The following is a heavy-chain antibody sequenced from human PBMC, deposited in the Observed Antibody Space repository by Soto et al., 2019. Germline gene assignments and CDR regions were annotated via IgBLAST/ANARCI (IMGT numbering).Heavy chain of an antibody. CDR2: FSCPGGGT. CDR1: GFTFSRYA. Sequence: SGESLSLTCAASGFTFSRYAMNWVRLAPGKGLEWVSTFSCPGGGTYYADSVKGSFTISRDNFKSSLYLQMSSLRAEDTAVYFCAKGKISATTYTSFDSWGQGTLVTVSS. CDR3: AKGKISATTYTSFDS. V-gene: IGHV3-23*01. J-gene: IGHJ5*01. D-gene: IGHD1-26*01.